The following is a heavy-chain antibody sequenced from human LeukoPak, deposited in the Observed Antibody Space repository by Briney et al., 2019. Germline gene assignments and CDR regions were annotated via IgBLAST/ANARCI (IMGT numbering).Heavy chain of an antibody. Sequence: RASVKVSCRASGYTFTSYGISWVRQAPGQGREWRGWISAYNGNTNYAQKLQGRVTMTTDTSTSTAYMELSSLRSEDTAVYYCARDRRPGEHDAFDIWGQGTMVTVSS. CDR2: ISAYNGNT. CDR1: GYTFTSYG. CDR3: ARDRRPGEHDAFDI. D-gene: IGHD1/OR15-1a*01. V-gene: IGHV1-18*04. J-gene: IGHJ3*02.